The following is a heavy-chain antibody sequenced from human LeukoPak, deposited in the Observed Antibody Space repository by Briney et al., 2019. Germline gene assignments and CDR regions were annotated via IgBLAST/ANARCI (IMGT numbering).Heavy chain of an antibody. CDR1: GFTFSSYG. CDR2: ISSSSGYI. V-gene: IGHV3-21*01. Sequence: GGSLRLSCAASGFTFSSYGMNWVRQAPGKGLEWVSSISSSSGYIYYADSVKGRFTISRDNAKNSLYLQMNSLRADDTAVYYCASSGYSDYYFDYWGQGTLVTVSS. CDR3: ASSGYSDYYFDY. J-gene: IGHJ4*02. D-gene: IGHD5-12*01.